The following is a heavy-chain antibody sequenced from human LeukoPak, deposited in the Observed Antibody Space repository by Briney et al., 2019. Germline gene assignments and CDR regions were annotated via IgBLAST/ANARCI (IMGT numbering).Heavy chain of an antibody. CDR2: MNPNSGNT. Sequence: ASVKVSCKASGYTFTSYDINWVRQATGQGLEWMGWMNPNSGNTGYAQKFQGRVTMTRNTSISTACMELSSLRSEDTAVYYCARIYHYGGYHYYGMDVWGQGTTVTVSS. CDR3: ARIYHYGGYHYYGMDV. V-gene: IGHV1-8*01. CDR1: GYTFTSYD. D-gene: IGHD4-23*01. J-gene: IGHJ6*02.